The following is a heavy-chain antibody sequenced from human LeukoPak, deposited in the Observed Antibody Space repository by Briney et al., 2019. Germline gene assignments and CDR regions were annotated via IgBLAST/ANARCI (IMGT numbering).Heavy chain of an antibody. D-gene: IGHD2-2*01. CDR1: GGTFSSYA. Sequence: ASVKASCKASGGTFSSYAISWVRQAPGQGLEWMGGIIPIFGTANYAQKFQGRVTITADESTSTAYMELSSLRSEDTAVYYCARGDIVVVPAAPYQYYYYGMDVWGKGTTVTVSS. J-gene: IGHJ6*04. CDR2: IIPIFGTA. V-gene: IGHV1-69*01. CDR3: ARGDIVVVPAAPYQYYYYGMDV.